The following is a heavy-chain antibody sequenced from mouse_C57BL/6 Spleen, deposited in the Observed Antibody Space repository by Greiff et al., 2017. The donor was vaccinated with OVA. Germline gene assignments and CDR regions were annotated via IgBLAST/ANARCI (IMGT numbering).Heavy chain of an antibody. CDR3: TRVASIVRGFDY. J-gene: IGHJ2*01. V-gene: IGHV5-9-1*02. CDR2: ISSGGDYI. CDR1: GFTFSSYA. D-gene: IGHD2-5*01. Sequence: EVKLVESGEGLVKPGGSLKLSCAASGFTFSSYAMSWVRQTPEKRLEWVAYISSGGDYIYYADTVKGRFTISRDNARNTLYLQMSSLKSEDTAMYYCTRVASIVRGFDYWGQGTTLTVSS.